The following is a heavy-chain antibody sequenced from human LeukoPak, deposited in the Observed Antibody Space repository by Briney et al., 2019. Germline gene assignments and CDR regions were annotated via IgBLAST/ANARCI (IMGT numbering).Heavy chain of an antibody. Sequence: SETLSLTCTVSGGSISSYYWSWIRQPPGQGLEWIGFICSSGSTTYNPSLKRRVAISVDTSKNQFSLRLSYVTAADTAVYYCARTMYYYDSSGYIFDYWGQGTLVTVSS. D-gene: IGHD3-22*01. J-gene: IGHJ4*02. CDR2: ICSSGST. CDR3: ARTMYYYDSSGYIFDY. CDR1: GGSISSYY. V-gene: IGHV4-4*09.